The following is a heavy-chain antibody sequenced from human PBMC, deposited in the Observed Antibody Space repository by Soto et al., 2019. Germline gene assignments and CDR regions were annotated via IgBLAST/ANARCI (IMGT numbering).Heavy chain of an antibody. J-gene: IGHJ4*01. CDR2: IVVGSGNT. CDR3: EADSSYLVANPYYFDY. Sequence: SVKVSCKASGFTFTSSAVQWVRQARGQRLEWIGWIVVGSGNTNYAQKFQERVTITRDMSTSTDYMELSRLSSEDTAVYYCEADSSYLVANPYYFDYWG. CDR1: GFTFTSSA. V-gene: IGHV1-58*01. D-gene: IGHD5-12*01.